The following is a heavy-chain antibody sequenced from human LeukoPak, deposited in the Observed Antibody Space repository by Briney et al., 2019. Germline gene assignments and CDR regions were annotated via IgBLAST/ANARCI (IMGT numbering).Heavy chain of an antibody. J-gene: IGHJ4*02. CDR1: GFTFSDYY. Sequence: GGSLRLSCAASGFTFSDYYMSWIRQAPGKGLEWVSYISSSSSYTNYADSVKGRFTISRDNAKNSLYLQMNSLRAEDTAVYYCARDRPYYCGSGSRLYYFDYWGQGTLVTVSS. CDR2: ISSSSSYT. CDR3: ARDRPYYCGSGSRLYYFDY. V-gene: IGHV3-11*05. D-gene: IGHD3-10*01.